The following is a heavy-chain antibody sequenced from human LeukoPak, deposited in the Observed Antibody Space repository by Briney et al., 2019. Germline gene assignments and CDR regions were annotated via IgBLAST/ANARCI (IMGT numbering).Heavy chain of an antibody. CDR2: INPSGGST. V-gene: IGHV1-46*01. CDR1: GYTFTGYY. D-gene: IGHD5-18*01. J-gene: IGHJ4*02. CDR3: ARDRYSYGYFDY. Sequence: ASVKVSCKASGYTFTGYYMHWVRQAPGQGLEWMGRINPSGGSTSYAQKFQGRVTMTRDTSTSTVYMELSSLRSEDTAVYYCARDRYSYGYFDYWGQGTLVTVSS.